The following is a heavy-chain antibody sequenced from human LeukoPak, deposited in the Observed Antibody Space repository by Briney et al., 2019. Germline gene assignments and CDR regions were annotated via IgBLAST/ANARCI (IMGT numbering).Heavy chain of an antibody. CDR2: IIPIFGIA. J-gene: IGHJ4*02. CDR3: ARAPTMVSGGFDY. CDR1: GGTFSSYA. V-gene: IGHV1-69*04. Sequence: ASVKVSCKAFGGTFSSYAISWVRQAPGQGLEWMGRIIPIFGIANYAQKFQGRVTITADKSTSTAYMELSSLRSEDTAVYYCARAPTMVSGGFDYWGQGTLVTVSS. D-gene: IGHD3-10*01.